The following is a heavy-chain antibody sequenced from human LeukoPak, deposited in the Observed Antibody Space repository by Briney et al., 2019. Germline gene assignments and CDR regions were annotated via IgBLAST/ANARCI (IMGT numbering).Heavy chain of an antibody. J-gene: IGHJ4*02. D-gene: IGHD3-10*01. CDR1: GFTFSSYN. CDR2: ISGSSSYI. V-gene: IGHV3-21*01. Sequence: GGSLRLSCVASGFTFSSYNMNWVRQAPGKGLEWVSSISGSSSYIYYADSVKGRFTISRDNAKNSLYLQMNSLRVEDTAVYYCAKLAKYFYGSETYYFFEHWGQGTPVTASS. CDR3: AKLAKYFYGSETYYFFEH.